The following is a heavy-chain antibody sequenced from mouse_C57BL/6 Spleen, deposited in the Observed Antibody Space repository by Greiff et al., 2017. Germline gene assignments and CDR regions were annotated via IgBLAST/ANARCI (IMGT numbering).Heavy chain of an antibody. CDR2: IYPGSGST. CDR3: ERGRVDGNYGFAY. CDR1: GYTFTSYW. D-gene: IGHD2-1*01. Sequence: QVQLQQPGAELVKPGASVKMSCKASGYTFTSYWITWVKQRPGQGLEWIGDIYPGSGSTNYNEKFKSKATLTVDTSSSTAYMQLSSLTSEDSAVYYCERGRVDGNYGFAYWGQGTLVTVSA. J-gene: IGHJ3*01. V-gene: IGHV1-55*01.